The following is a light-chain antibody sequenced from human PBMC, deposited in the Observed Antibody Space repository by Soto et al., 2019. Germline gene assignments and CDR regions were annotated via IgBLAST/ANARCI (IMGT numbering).Light chain of an antibody. J-gene: IGKJ1*01. CDR3: QQYGSSSSGT. CDR2: GAS. CDR1: QSVSSSY. V-gene: IGKV3-20*01. Sequence: EMVLTQSPGTLSLSPGERATLSCRASQSVSSSYLAWYQQKPGQAPRLLIYGASSRATGIPDRFSGSGFGTLFTLTISRLEPEDFVVDYCQQYGSSSSGTFGQGTKVEIK.